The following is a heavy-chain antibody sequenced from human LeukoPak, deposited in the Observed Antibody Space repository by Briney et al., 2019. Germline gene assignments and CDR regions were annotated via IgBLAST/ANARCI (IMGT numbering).Heavy chain of an antibody. CDR2: INHSGST. J-gene: IGHJ6*03. D-gene: IGHD2-8*01. V-gene: IGHV4-34*01. CDR3: ARGATYEYMDV. Sequence: SETLSLTCAVYGGSFSGYYWSWIRQPPGKGLEWIGEINHSGSTNYNPSLKSRVTISVDTSKNQFSLKLSSVTAADTAVYYCARGATYEYMDVWGKGTTVTISS. CDR1: GGSFSGYY.